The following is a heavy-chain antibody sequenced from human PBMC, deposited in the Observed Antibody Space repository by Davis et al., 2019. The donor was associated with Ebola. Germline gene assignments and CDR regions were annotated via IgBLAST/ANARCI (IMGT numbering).Heavy chain of an antibody. V-gene: IGHV1-2*02. CDR2: INPNSGGT. CDR1: EYTFTDYQ. D-gene: IGHD6-13*01. CDR3: ARDLEGRDGSSWSYYYYYMDV. Sequence: ASVTLSCKASEYTFTDYQIHWVRQAPGQGLEWMGWINPNSGGTNYAQKFQGRVTMTRDTSISTAYMELSRLRSDDTAVYYCARDLEGRDGSSWSYYYYYMDVWGKGTTVTVSS. J-gene: IGHJ6*03.